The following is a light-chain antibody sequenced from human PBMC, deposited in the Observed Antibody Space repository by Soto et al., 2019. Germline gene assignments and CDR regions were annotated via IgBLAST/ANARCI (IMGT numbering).Light chain of an antibody. Sequence: QSVLTQSPSASASLGASVKLTCTLSRGHSSYAIAWHQQQPEKGPRYLMKLSSDGSHSKGDGIPDRFSGSSSGAERYLTISSLQSEDEADYYSQTWGTGSWVFGGGTKLTVL. V-gene: IGLV4-69*01. CDR3: QTWGTGSWV. CDR1: RGHSSYA. J-gene: IGLJ3*02. CDR2: LSSDGSH.